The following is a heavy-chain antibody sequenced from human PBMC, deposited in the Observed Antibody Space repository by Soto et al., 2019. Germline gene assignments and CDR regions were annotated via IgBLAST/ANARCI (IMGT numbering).Heavy chain of an antibody. CDR1: GYTFTGYY. Sequence: QVQLVQSGAEVKKPGASVKVSCKASGYTFTGYYMHWVRQAPGQRLEWMGWINAGNGNTKYSQKFQGRVTITRDTSASTAYMELSSLRSEDTAVYYCARADSSGWYYWGQGTLVTVSS. D-gene: IGHD6-19*01. V-gene: IGHV1-3*01. CDR3: ARADSSGWYY. J-gene: IGHJ4*02. CDR2: INAGNGNT.